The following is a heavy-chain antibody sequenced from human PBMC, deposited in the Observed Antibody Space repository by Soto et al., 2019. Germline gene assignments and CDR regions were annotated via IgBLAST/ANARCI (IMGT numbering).Heavy chain of an antibody. CDR2: IYYSGST. D-gene: IGHD2-2*01. J-gene: IGHJ6*02. V-gene: IGHV4-39*02. Sequence: PSETLSLTCTVSGGSISSSSYYWGWIRQPPGKGLEWIGSIYYSGSTYYNPSLKSRVTISVDTSKNQFSLKLSSVTAADTAVYYCARELGYCSSTSCYPINYYYYGMDVWGQGTTVTVSS. CDR1: GGSISSSSYY. CDR3: ARELGYCSSTSCYPINYYYYGMDV.